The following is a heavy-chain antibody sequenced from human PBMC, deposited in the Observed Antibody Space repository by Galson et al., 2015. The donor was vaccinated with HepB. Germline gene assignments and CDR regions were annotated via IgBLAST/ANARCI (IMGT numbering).Heavy chain of an antibody. J-gene: IGHJ4*02. CDR1: GYTFTSYA. V-gene: IGHV1-3*01. CDR3: ARDKYDLLYMTFDY. Sequence: SVKVSCKASGYTFTSYAMHWVRQAPGQRLEWMGWINAGNGNTKYSQNFQGRVTITRDTSASTAYMELSSLRSEDTAVYYCARDKYDLLYMTFDYWGQGTLVTVSS. CDR2: INAGNGNT. D-gene: IGHD2-2*02.